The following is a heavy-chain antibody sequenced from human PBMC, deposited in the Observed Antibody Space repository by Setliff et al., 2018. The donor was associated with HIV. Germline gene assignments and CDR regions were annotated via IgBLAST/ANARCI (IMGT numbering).Heavy chain of an antibody. J-gene: IGHJ2*01. CDR3: ARHDGTYCGGDCYLLGYFDL. CDR2: IYHSGSI. V-gene: IGHV4-38-2*01. Sequence: PSETLSLTCAVPAYSINSGYYWGWIRQPPGKGLEWIGSIYHSGSIYYNPSLKSRVTISVDTSKNQFSLKLSSVTAADTAVYYCARHDGTYCGGDCYLLGYFDLWGRGTLVTVSS. CDR1: AYSINSGYY. D-gene: IGHD2-21*02.